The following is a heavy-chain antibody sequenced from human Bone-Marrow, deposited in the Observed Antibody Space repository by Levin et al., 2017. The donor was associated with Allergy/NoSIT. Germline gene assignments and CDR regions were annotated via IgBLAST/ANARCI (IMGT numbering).Heavy chain of an antibody. V-gene: IGHV3-74*01. Sequence: TGGSLRLSCVASGFTFSRFWMHWVRKVPGKGLEWVSRINTDGKSTRFAESLRGRFSMSRDNAKNTVYLQMNSLTAEDTAVYYCARDPHRSDYDVLTGYSYNYGLDVWGQGTTVVVSS. D-gene: IGHD3-9*01. J-gene: IGHJ6*02. CDR3: ARDPHRSDYDVLTGYSYNYGLDV. CDR2: INTDGKST. CDR1: GFTFSRFW.